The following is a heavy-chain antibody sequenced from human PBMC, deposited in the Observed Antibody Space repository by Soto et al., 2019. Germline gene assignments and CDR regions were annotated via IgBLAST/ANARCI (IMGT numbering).Heavy chain of an antibody. J-gene: IGHJ6*02. CDR3: ARGGYSGYEIDYYYGMDV. CDR1: GGSISSYY. Sequence: ASETLSLTCTVSGGSISSYYWSWIRQPPGKGLEWIGYIYYSGSTNYNPSLKSRVTISVDTSKNQFSLKLSSVTAADTAVYYCARGGYSGYEIDYYYGMDVWGQGTTVTVSS. V-gene: IGHV4-59*01. CDR2: IYYSGST. D-gene: IGHD5-12*01.